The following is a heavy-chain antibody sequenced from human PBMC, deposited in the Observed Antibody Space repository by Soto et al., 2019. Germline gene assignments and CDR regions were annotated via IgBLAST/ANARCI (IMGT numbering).Heavy chain of an antibody. D-gene: IGHD3-10*01. Sequence: QVQLQESGPGLVKPSQTLSLTCTVSGGSISSGGYYWSWIRQHPGKGLEWIGYIYYSGSTYYNPSLKRRVTKAVDTSKSHCSLKLSSVTAADTAVYYCARDSLARAVGRYFDYCGQGTLVTVSS. CDR1: GGSISSGGYY. V-gene: IGHV4-31*03. J-gene: IGHJ4*02. CDR3: ARDSLARAVGRYFDY. CDR2: IYYSGST.